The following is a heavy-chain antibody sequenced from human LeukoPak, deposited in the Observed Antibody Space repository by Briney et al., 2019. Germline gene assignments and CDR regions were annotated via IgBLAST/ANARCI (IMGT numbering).Heavy chain of an antibody. Sequence: GASVEVSCKASGYTFTSYAMNWVRQAPGQGLEWMGWISTNTGNPTYAQGFTGRFVFSLDTSVSTAYLQISSLKAEDTAVYYCARDLPRYYYDSSGYYYVTDAFDIWGQGTMVTVSS. CDR2: ISTNTGNP. CDR3: ARDLPRYYYDSSGYYYVTDAFDI. D-gene: IGHD3-22*01. V-gene: IGHV7-4-1*02. J-gene: IGHJ3*02. CDR1: GYTFTSYA.